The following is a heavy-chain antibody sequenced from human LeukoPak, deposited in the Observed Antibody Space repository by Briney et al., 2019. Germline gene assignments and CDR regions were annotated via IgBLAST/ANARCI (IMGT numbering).Heavy chain of an antibody. CDR2: ISYDGSNK. V-gene: IGHV3-30-3*01. CDR1: GFTFSSYA. D-gene: IGHD3/OR15-3a*01. J-gene: IGHJ3*02. Sequence: GRSLRLSCAASGFTFSSYAMHWVRQAPGKGLEWVAVISYDGSNKYYADSVRGRFTISRDNSKNTLYLQMNSLRAEDTAVYYCARDKSRWTGAFDIWGQGTMVTVSS. CDR3: ARDKSRWTGAFDI.